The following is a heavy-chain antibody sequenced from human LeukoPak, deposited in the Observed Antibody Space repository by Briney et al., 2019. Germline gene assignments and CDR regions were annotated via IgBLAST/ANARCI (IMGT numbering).Heavy chain of an antibody. V-gene: IGHV1-18*01. CDR2: ISAYNGNT. CDR1: GGTFSSYA. D-gene: IGHD3-10*01. CDR3: ARVGSGRYYYYYMDV. Sequence: ASVKVSCKASGGTFSSYAISWVRQAPGQGLEWMGWISAYNGNTNYAQKLQGRVTMTTDTSTSTAYMELRSLRSDDTAVYYCARVGSGRYYYYYMDVWGKGTTVTVSS. J-gene: IGHJ6*03.